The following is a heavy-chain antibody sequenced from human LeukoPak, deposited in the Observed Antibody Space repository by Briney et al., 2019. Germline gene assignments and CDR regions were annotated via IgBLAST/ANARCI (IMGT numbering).Heavy chain of an antibody. CDR1: GFTVSSNY. D-gene: IGHD6-19*01. CDR3: ARYSSAVGWLDP. Sequence: GGSLRLSCAASGFTVSSNYMSWVRQAPGKGLEWVSIIYSGGSTYYADSVKGRFTISRDNSKNTLYLQMNSLRAEDTAVYYCARYSSAVGWLDPWGQGTLATVSS. CDR2: IYSGGST. V-gene: IGHV3-66*01. J-gene: IGHJ5*02.